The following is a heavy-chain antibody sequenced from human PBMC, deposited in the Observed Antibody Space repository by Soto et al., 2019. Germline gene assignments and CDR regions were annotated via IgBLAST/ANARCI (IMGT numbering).Heavy chain of an antibody. CDR1: GFTFGDYA. CDR2: IRSKAYGGTT. J-gene: IGHJ5*02. D-gene: IGHD3-22*01. Sequence: GGSLRLSCTASGFTFGDYAMSWFRQAPGKGLEWVGFIRSKAYGGTTEYAASVKGRSTISRDDSKSIAYLQMNSLKTEDTAVYYCTTNYYDSSGYDNWFDPWGQGTLVTVSS. CDR3: TTNYYDSSGYDNWFDP. V-gene: IGHV3-49*03.